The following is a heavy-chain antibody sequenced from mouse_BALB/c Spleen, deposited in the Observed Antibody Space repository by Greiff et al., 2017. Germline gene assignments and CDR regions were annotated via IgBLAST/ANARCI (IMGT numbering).Heavy chain of an antibody. CDR1: GYTFTDHA. J-gene: IGHJ2*01. CDR3: IRYCGDYYIDY. D-gene: IGHD2-12*01. CDR2: ISPGNGDI. V-gene: IGHV1S53*02. Sequence: VQLVESDAELVKPGASVKISCKASGYTFTDHAIHRVKQKPEQCLEWIGYISPGNGDIKYNEKFKGKATLTADKSSRTAYMQLNIQTSEDSAVDFCIRYCGDYYIDYWGQGTTVTVSS.